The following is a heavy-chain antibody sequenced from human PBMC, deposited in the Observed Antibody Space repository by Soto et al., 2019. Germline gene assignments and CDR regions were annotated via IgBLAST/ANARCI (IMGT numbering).Heavy chain of an antibody. Sequence: AGGSLRLSCAASGFTFSSYAMHWVRQAPGKGLEWVAVISYDGSNKYYADSVKGRFTISRDNSKNTLYLQMNSLRAEDTAVYYCARDSGGWYRDFIFDYWGQGTLVTVSS. CDR3: ARDSGGWYRDFIFDY. V-gene: IGHV3-30-3*01. CDR2: ISYDGSNK. J-gene: IGHJ4*02. D-gene: IGHD6-19*01. CDR1: GFTFSSYA.